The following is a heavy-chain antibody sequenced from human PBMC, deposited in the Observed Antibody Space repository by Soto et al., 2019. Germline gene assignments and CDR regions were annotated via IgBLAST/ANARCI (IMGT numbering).Heavy chain of an antibody. CDR3: AGDPDSHYNDSHASSYP. J-gene: IGHJ5*02. D-gene: IGHD4-4*01. Sequence: ASVKVSCKASGYTFTGYYMHWVRQAPGQRLEWMGWINPNSGGTNYAQKFQGWVTMTRDTSISTAYMELSRLRSDDTAVYYCAGDPDSHYNDSHASSYPWGQGTLVTVSS. CDR1: GYTFTGYY. CDR2: INPNSGGT. V-gene: IGHV1-2*04.